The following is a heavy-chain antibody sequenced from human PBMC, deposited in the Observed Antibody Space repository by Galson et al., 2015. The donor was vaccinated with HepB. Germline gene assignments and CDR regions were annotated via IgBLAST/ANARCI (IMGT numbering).Heavy chain of an antibody. Sequence: SLRLSCAASGFTVSSNYMSWVRQAPGKGLGWVSVIYSGGSTYYADSVKGRSTISRDNSKNTLYLQMNSLRAEDTAVYYCARDSSSSWYYFDYWGQGTLVTVAS. CDR1: GFTVSSNY. D-gene: IGHD6-13*01. CDR2: IYSGGST. CDR3: ARDSSSSWYYFDY. J-gene: IGHJ4*02. V-gene: IGHV3-66*01.